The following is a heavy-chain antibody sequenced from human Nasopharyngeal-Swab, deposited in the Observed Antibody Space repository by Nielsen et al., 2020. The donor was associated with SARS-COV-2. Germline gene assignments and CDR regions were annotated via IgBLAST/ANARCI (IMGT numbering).Heavy chain of an antibody. CDR3: ARSRGLAVAGADAFDI. CDR2: INWNGGTT. J-gene: IGHJ3*02. V-gene: IGHV3-20*04. CDR1: GFSFDDYA. Sequence: GGSLRLSCTASGFSFDDYALSWVRQASGRGLEWVSTINWNGGTTGYGESVKGRFTISRDNAKNSLSLHMKSLRAEDTALYYCARSRGLAVAGADAFDIWGQGTVVTVSS. D-gene: IGHD6-19*01.